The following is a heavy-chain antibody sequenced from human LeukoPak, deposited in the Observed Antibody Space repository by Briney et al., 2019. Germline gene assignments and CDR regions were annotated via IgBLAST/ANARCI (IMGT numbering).Heavy chain of an antibody. Sequence: PGGSLRLSCAASGFTFDNYRMSWVRQAPGKGLEWVSTVNAEGGNTYYADSVEGRFTISRDNSKSTLILQMNSLRVEDTALYYCTKRVKYGGTWDHFADWGQGTLVTVSS. CDR1: GFTFDNYR. D-gene: IGHD1-26*01. CDR3: TKRVKYGGTWDHFAD. J-gene: IGHJ4*02. V-gene: IGHV3-23*01. CDR2: VNAEGGNT.